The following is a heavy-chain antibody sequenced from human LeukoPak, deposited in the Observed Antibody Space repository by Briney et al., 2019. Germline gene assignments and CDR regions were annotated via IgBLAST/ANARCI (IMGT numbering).Heavy chain of an antibody. CDR2: IYYSGST. V-gene: IGHV4-31*03. D-gene: IGHD6-13*01. CDR3: ARAGFWAAAGYFDY. Sequence: SQTLSLTCTVSGGSISSGGYYWSWIRQHPGKGLEWLGYIYYSGSTYYNPSLKSRVTISVDTSKNQFSLKLSSVTAADTAVYYCARAGFWAAAGYFDYWGQGTLVTVSS. CDR1: GGSISSGGYY. J-gene: IGHJ4*02.